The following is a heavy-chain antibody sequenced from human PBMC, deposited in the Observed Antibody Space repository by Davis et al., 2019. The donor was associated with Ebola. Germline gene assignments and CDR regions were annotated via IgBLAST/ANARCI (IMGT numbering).Heavy chain of an antibody. D-gene: IGHD6-13*01. Sequence: SETLSLTCAVYGGSFSGYYWSWIRQPPGKGLEWIGDINHSGSINYNPSLKSRVTISVDTSKNQFSLKLSSVTAADTAVYYCARGRVAAAGRSYYYYGMDVWGQGTTVTVSS. V-gene: IGHV4-34*01. CDR1: GGSFSGYY. J-gene: IGHJ6*02. CDR2: INHSGSI. CDR3: ARGRVAAAGRSYYYYGMDV.